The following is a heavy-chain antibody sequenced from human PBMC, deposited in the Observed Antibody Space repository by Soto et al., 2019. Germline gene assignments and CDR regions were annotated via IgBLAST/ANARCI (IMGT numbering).Heavy chain of an antibody. D-gene: IGHD1-20*01. Sequence: GGSLRLSCAASGFTFSSYAMSWVRQAPGKGLEWVSGISGSGGRTYYADSVKGRFTISRDNSKNTLYLQMNSLRAEDTAVYYCAKDGTNWNQGNFQHWGQGTLVTVSS. CDR3: AKDGTNWNQGNFQH. CDR2: ISGSGGRT. CDR1: GFTFSSYA. J-gene: IGHJ1*01. V-gene: IGHV3-23*01.